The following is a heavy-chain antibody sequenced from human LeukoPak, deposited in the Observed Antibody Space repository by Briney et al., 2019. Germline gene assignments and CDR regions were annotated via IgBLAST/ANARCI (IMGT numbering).Heavy chain of an antibody. V-gene: IGHV3-7*03. CDR3: ARGGGLDV. Sequence: GGSLRLSCAASGFTFSSYWMNWARQAPGKGLEWVASINHNGNVNYYVDSVKGRFTISRDNAKNSLHLQMSNLRAEDTAVYFCARGGGLDVWGQGPRSPSP. CDR2: INHNGNVN. CDR1: GFTFSSYW. D-gene: IGHD3-16*01. J-gene: IGHJ6*02.